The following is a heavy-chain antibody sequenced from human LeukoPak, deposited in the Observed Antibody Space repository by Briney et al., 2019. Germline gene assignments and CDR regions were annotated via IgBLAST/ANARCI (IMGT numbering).Heavy chain of an antibody. J-gene: IGHJ4*02. CDR2: INTNTGNP. V-gene: IGHV7-4-1*02. CDR3: ARVWQSGYAWADS. CDR1: GYSFTNYA. D-gene: IGHD5-12*01. Sequence: ASVKVSCKASGYSFTNYALNWVRQAPGQGLEWMGWINTNTGNPTYAQGFTGRFVFSMDTSVSTAYLQISSLRAEDTAVYYCARVWQSGYAWADSWGQGTLVTVSS.